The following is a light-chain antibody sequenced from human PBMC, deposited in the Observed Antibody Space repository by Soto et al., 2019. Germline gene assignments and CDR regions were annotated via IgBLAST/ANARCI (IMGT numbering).Light chain of an antibody. CDR3: QQYGSSPPLT. V-gene: IGKV3-20*01. CDR1: QSVSSSH. CDR2: GAS. Sequence: EIMMTQSPTTLSGSPGGRATLACRASQSVSSSHLARYQQTPGQAPRLLIHGASSRATGIPDRFSGSGSGTDFTLTISRLEPEDFAVYYCQQYGSSPPLTFGGGTKVDIK. J-gene: IGKJ4*01.